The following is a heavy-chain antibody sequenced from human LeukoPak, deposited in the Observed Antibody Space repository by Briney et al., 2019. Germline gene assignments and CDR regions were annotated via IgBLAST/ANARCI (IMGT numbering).Heavy chain of an antibody. CDR1: GFTFSSYW. Sequence: GGSLRLSCAASGFTFSSYWMSWVRQAPGKGLEWVANIKQDGSEKYYVDSVKGRFTISRDNAKNSLYLQMNSLRAEDTAVYYCARRYCSGGSCYGDYYGMDVWGQGTTVTASS. CDR3: ARRYCSGGSCYGDYYGMDV. D-gene: IGHD2-15*01. CDR2: IKQDGSEK. V-gene: IGHV3-7*01. J-gene: IGHJ6*02.